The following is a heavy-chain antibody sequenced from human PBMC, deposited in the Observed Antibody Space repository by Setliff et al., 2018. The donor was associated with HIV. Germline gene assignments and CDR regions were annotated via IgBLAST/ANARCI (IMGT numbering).Heavy chain of an antibody. CDR2: IYYSGGT. Sequence: SETLSLTCSVSGGSVTSGGGYYWSWIRQLPGKGLEWIGNIYYSGGTSYNPSLQSRVSISVDMSKNQFTLKLTSRTAADTAVYYCARGLGRGSSEYYYYYYYMDVWGKGTTVTVSS. D-gene: IGHD2-2*01. V-gene: IGHV4-31*03. CDR1: GGSVTSGGGYY. CDR3: ARGLGRGSSEYYYYYYYMDV. J-gene: IGHJ6*03.